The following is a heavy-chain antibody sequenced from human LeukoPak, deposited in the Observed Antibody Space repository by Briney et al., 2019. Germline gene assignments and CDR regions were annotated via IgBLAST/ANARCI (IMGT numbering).Heavy chain of an antibody. CDR2: IYYSGST. CDR3: TSGGMVSGNF. CDR1: GGSINSYY. V-gene: IGHV4-59*01. Sequence: SETLSLTCTVSGGSINSYYWSWIRQPPGKGLEWIGYIYYSGSTRYNPSLNSRVTISRDTSKNQFSLNLRSVTAADTAVYYCTSGGMVSGNFWGHGTLVTVSS. D-gene: IGHD2-8*01. J-gene: IGHJ4*01.